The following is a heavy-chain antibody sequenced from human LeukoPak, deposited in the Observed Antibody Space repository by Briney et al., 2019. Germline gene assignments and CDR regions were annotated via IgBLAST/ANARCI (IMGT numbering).Heavy chain of an antibody. CDR1: GYTFTSYD. Sequence: GASVKVSCKASGYTFTSYDINWVRQATGQGLEWMGWMNPNSGNTGYAQKFQGRVTMTRNTSISTAYMELSSLRSEDTAVYYCARVGGADGYNFYWYFDLWGRGTLVTVSS. D-gene: IGHD5-24*01. V-gene: IGHV1-8*01. CDR2: MNPNSGNT. CDR3: ARVGGADGYNFYWYFDL. J-gene: IGHJ2*01.